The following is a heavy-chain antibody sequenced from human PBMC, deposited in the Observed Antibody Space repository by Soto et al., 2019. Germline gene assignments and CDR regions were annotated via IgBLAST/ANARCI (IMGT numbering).Heavy chain of an antibody. CDR2: IYYTGNT. J-gene: IGHJ4*02. Sequence: XETLSLTCTVSGGSISSSSYYWGWIRQPPGKGLEWIGSIYYTGNTYYNPSLKSRVTISVDTSKNQFSLKLSSVTAADTAVYYCTSLYYGGQDSWGQGTVATVSS. CDR3: TSLYYGGQDS. V-gene: IGHV4-39*01. CDR1: GGSISSSSYY. D-gene: IGHD4-17*01.